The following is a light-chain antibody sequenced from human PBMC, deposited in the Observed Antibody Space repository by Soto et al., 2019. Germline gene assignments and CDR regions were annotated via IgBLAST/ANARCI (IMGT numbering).Light chain of an antibody. CDR1: SSDVGGYNY. J-gene: IGLJ1*01. Sequence: QSALTQPASVSGSPGQSITISCTGTSSDVGGYNYVSWYQQHPGKAPKLMIYDVSNRPSGVSNRLSGSKSGNTASLTISGLQAEDEADYSCSSYTAGSTYVFGTGTKLTVL. CDR2: DVS. CDR3: SSYTAGSTYV. V-gene: IGLV2-14*01.